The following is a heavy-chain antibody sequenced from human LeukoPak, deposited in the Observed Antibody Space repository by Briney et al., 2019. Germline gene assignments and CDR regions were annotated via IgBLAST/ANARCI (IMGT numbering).Heavy chain of an antibody. CDR2: SYHSGST. CDR3: ARDSGPLMHCSSTSCLDAFDI. CDR1: GGSISSGGYY. J-gene: IGHJ3*02. V-gene: IGHV4-30-2*01. D-gene: IGHD2-2*01. Sequence: PSQTLSLTCTVSGGSISSGGYYWSWIRQPPGKGLEWIEYSYHSGSTYYNPSLKSRVTISVDRSKNQFSLKLSSVTAADTAVYYCARDSGPLMHCSSTSCLDAFDIWGQGTMVTVSS.